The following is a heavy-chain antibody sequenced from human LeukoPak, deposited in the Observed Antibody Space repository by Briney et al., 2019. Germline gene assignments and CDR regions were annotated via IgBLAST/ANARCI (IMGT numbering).Heavy chain of an antibody. CDR1: GFTFSSYS. J-gene: IGHJ4*02. CDR3: ARDLYGGNGLGFDY. Sequence: PGGSLRLSCAASGFTFSSYSMNWVRQAPGKGLEWVSSISGSSSYIYYADSVKGRFTISRDNAKNSLYLQMNSLRAEDTAVYYCARDLYGGNGLGFDYWGQGTLVTVSS. D-gene: IGHD4-23*01. CDR2: ISGSSSYI. V-gene: IGHV3-21*01.